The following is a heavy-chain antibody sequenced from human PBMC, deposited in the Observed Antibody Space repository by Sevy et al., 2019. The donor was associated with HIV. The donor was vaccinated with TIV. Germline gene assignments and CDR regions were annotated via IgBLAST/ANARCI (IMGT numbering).Heavy chain of an antibody. CDR3: AKDLYYYDSSGYATDAFDI. Sequence: GGSLRLSCAASGFTFSSYAMSWVRQAPGKGLEWVSAISGSGGSTYYADSVKGRFTIPRDNSKNTLYLQMNSLRAEDTAVYYCAKDLYYYDSSGYATDAFDIWGQGTMVTVSS. V-gene: IGHV3-23*01. CDR2: ISGSGGST. D-gene: IGHD3-22*01. CDR1: GFTFSSYA. J-gene: IGHJ3*02.